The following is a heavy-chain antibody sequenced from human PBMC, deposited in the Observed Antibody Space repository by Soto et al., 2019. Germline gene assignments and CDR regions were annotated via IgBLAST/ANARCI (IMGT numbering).Heavy chain of an antibody. D-gene: IGHD2-2*01. V-gene: IGHV4-28*03. J-gene: IGHJ3*02. CDR2: IYYSGSA. Sequence: QVQLQESGPGLVKPSDTLSLICAVSGYSISSSNWWGWIRQPPGKGLEWIGNIYYSGSAYYNPSLKXRLTXSXYTSKNQFSLKLTSVTAVDTAVYYCARGDYAKAFDIWGQGTTVTVSS. CDR1: GYSISSSNW. CDR3: ARGDYAKAFDI.